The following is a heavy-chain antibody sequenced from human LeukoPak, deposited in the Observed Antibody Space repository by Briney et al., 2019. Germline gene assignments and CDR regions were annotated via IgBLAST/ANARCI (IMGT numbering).Heavy chain of an antibody. Sequence: GGSLRLSCAASGFSFSNYAMTWVRQAPGKGLEWVAVIWYDGSNKYYADSVKGRFTISRDNSKNTLYLQMNSLRAEDTAVYYCARDPLYYYGSGAGIDYWGQGTLVTVST. CDR1: GFSFSNYA. V-gene: IGHV3-33*08. D-gene: IGHD3-10*01. CDR2: IWYDGSNK. CDR3: ARDPLYYYGSGAGIDY. J-gene: IGHJ4*02.